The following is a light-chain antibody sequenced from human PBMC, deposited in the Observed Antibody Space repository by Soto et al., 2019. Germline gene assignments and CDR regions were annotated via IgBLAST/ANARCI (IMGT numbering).Light chain of an antibody. CDR2: EVS. V-gene: IGLV2-14*01. CDR1: SSDVGGYNY. J-gene: IGLJ2*01. CDR3: SSYTSSSTLVV. Sequence: QSALTQPASVSGSPGQSITISCTGTSSDVGGYNYVSWYQQHPGKATKLMIFEVSNRPSGISVRFSGSRSGNTASLTISGLQAEDEADYYCSSYTSSSTLVVFGGGTKLTVL.